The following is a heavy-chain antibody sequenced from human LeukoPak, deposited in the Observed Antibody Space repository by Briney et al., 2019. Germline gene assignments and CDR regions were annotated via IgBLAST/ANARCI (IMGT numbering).Heavy chain of an antibody. J-gene: IGHJ6*03. CDR2: INHSGST. V-gene: IGHV4-34*01. CDR3: ARPSLATNYYSYYMDV. D-gene: IGHD5-24*01. Sequence: SETLSLTCAVSGGSFSGYYWSWIRQPPGKGLEWIGEINHSGSTNYNPSLKSQVTISIDTSKNQFSLNLSSVTAADTAVYYCARPSLATNYYSYYMDVWGKGTTVTISS. CDR1: GGSFSGYY.